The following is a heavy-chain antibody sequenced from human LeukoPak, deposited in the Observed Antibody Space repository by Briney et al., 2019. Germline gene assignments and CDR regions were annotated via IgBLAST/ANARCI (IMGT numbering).Heavy chain of an antibody. V-gene: IGHV1-2*02. D-gene: IGHD6-6*01. CDR1: GYTFTDYY. CDR2: INPNSGGT. CDR3: ARARLQLVPYFDS. J-gene: IGHJ4*02. Sequence: GASVTVSCKASGYTFTDYYMHWVRQGPGQGLEWMGWINPNSGGTNFAQKFQGRVAMTRDTSISTAYLELGSLRSDDTAVYFCARARLQLVPYFDSWGQGTLVTVSS.